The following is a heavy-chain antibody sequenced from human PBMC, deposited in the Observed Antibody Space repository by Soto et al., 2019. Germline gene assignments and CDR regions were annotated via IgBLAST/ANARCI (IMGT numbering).Heavy chain of an antibody. CDR1: GFTFSGSA. D-gene: IGHD6-13*01. J-gene: IGHJ6*02. CDR2: IRSKANSYAT. Sequence: LRLSCAASGFTFSGSAMHWVRQASGKGLEWVGRIRSKANSYATAYAASVKGRFTISRDDSKNTLYLQMNSLKTEDTAVYYCTTDTQLARNYYYGMDVWGQGTTVTVSS. CDR3: TTDTQLARNYYYGMDV. V-gene: IGHV3-73*01.